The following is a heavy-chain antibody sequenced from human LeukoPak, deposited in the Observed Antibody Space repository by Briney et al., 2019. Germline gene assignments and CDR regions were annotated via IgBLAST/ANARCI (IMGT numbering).Heavy chain of an antibody. J-gene: IGHJ4*02. CDR1: GFTFSSYA. D-gene: IGHD3-10*01. CDR3: AKDDGSGSYPYFDY. CDR2: ISGSGGST. V-gene: IGHV3-23*01. Sequence: GGSPRLSCAASGFTFSSYAMSWVRQAPGKGLEWVSAISGSGGSTYYADSVKGRFTISRDNSKNTLYLQMNSLRAEDTAVYYCAKDDGSGSYPYFDYWGQGTLVTVSS.